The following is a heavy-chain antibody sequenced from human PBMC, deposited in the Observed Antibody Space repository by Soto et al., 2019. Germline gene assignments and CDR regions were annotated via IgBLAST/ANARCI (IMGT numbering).Heavy chain of an antibody. D-gene: IGHD2-2*01. V-gene: IGHV4-30-2*01. CDR2: IYHSGSA. J-gene: IGHJ4*02. Sequence: SETLSLTCAVSGDSISRGGYSWSWIRRPPGKGLEWIGYIYHSGSASYNPSLKSRVTISVDGSKNHFSLQLSSVTAADTAVYYCARGRLLPAVNFDYWGQGALVTVSS. CDR3: ARGRLLPAVNFDY. CDR1: GDSISRGGYS.